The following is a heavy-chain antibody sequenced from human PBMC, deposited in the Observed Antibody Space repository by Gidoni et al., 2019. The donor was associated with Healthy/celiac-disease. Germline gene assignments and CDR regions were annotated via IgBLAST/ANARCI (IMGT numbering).Heavy chain of an antibody. Sequence: EVQLVESGGGLVQPGGSLRLSCAASGFTFSTYSMNWVRQAPGKGLELVSYISSSSSTIYYADSVKGRFTISRDNSKNSLYLQMDSLRAEDTALYYCAKSSSWSSWFDPWGQGTLVTVSS. V-gene: IGHV3-48*01. CDR1: GFTFSTYS. CDR3: AKSSSWSSWFDP. J-gene: IGHJ5*02. D-gene: IGHD6-13*01. CDR2: ISSSSSTI.